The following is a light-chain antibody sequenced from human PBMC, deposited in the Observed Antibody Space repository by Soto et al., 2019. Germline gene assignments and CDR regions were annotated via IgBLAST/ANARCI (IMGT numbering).Light chain of an antibody. J-gene: IGLJ1*01. CDR3: ALFMGNGISV. CDR2: STS. V-gene: IGLV8-61*01. CDR1: SGSVSTANN. Sequence: QTFLTQDSCFSLSPGGTVTLTCVLISGSVSTANNPNLYQQTPGQAPRTLIYSTSTRSSGVPDRFSGSILGNKAALTITGAQADDESDYYCALFMGNGISVFGTGTKVTVL.